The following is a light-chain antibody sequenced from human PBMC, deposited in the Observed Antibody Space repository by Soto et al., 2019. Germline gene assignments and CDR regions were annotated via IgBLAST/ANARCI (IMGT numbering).Light chain of an antibody. Sequence: EIVSTQSPSTASFTPEERATLSCMASQSVSSYLAWHQQKPGQAPRLLMYDASSRATGIPARFSGSGSGTDFTLTISSLEPEDAALYYCQQRSEWPLTFGRGTNVDIK. CDR3: QQRSEWPLT. CDR2: DAS. V-gene: IGKV3-11*01. J-gene: IGKJ4*01. CDR1: QSVSSY.